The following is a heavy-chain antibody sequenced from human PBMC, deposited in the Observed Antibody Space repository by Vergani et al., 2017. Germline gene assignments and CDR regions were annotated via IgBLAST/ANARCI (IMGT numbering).Heavy chain of an antibody. D-gene: IGHD5-18*01. CDR3: ARASVETTMRRREYYYYMDV. CDR1: GGSISSGGYY. CDR2: IYYSGNT. Sequence: QVRLVESGPGLVKPSQTLSLTCTVSGGSISSGGYYWSWIRQHPGKGLEWIGYIYYSGNTYFNPSLKNRVSMSADTSKNQVSLKVSSVTAADTAVYYCARASVETTMRRREYYYYMDVWGEGTTVTVSS. J-gene: IGHJ6*03. V-gene: IGHV4-31*03.